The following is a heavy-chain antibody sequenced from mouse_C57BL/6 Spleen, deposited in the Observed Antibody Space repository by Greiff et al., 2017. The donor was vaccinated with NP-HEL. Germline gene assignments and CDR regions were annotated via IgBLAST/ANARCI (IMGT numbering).Heavy chain of an antibody. CDR3: ARRAYYYAMDY. V-gene: IGHV1-69*01. CDR1: GYTFTSYW. J-gene: IGHJ4*01. Sequence: QVQLQQPGAELVMPGASVKLSCKASGYTFTSYWMHWVKQRPGQGLEWIGEIDPSDSYTNYNQKFKGKSTLTVDKSSSTAYMQLSSLTSEDSAVYHCARRAYYYAMDYWGQGTSVTVSS. CDR2: IDPSDSYT.